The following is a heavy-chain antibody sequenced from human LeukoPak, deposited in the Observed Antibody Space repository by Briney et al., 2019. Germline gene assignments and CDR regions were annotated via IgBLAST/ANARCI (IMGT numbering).Heavy chain of an antibody. V-gene: IGHV3-48*01. J-gene: IGHJ4*02. CDR1: GSIFSNYN. D-gene: IGHD1-7*01. CDR2: ISSGSSTI. Sequence: GGSLRLSCAASGSIFSNYNMNWVRQAPGKGLEWLSFISSGSSTIYYADSVKGRFTISRDNAKNSLYLQMNSLKAEDTAVYYCVRDTIGDWNYDRWTYDFDYWGQGTLVTVSS. CDR3: VRDTIGDWNYDRWTYDFDY.